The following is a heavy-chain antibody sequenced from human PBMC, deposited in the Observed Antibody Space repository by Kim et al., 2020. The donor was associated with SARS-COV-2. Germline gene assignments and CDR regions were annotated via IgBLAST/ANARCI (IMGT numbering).Heavy chain of an antibody. V-gene: IGHV3-23*01. CDR3: VKRPSLGSGYYFAY. CDR1: GFTFSNYA. Sequence: GGSLRLSCAASGFTFSNYAMHWVRQAPGKGLEWVSAIGAGGATYYADSMRGRFTISRDNSKSTLYLHMKSLRAEDTAVYYCVKRPSLGSGYYFAYWGQG. J-gene: IGHJ4*02. D-gene: IGHD2-15*01. CDR2: IGAGGAT.